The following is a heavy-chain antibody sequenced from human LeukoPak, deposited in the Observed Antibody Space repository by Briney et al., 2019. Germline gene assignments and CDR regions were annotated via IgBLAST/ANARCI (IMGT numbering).Heavy chain of an antibody. Sequence: PSETLSLTCTVSGCSISSYYWSWIRQPPGKGLEWIGYIYYSGSTNYNPSLKSRVTISVDTSKNQFSLKLSSVTAADTAVYYCARARPRGAGYFQHWGQGTLVTVSS. V-gene: IGHV4-59*01. J-gene: IGHJ1*01. D-gene: IGHD4/OR15-4a*01. CDR1: GCSISSYY. CDR2: IYYSGST. CDR3: ARARPRGAGYFQH.